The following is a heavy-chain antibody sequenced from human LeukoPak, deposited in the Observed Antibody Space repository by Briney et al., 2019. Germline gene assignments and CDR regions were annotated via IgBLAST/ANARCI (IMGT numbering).Heavy chain of an antibody. CDR1: GFSFSSTG. V-gene: IGHV3-33*06. CDR3: AKDYGTTATAFQLRAPYFDY. D-gene: IGHD6-13*01. CDR2: IWYDGSNS. J-gene: IGHJ4*02. Sequence: PGRSLRLSCEACGFSFSSTGMHWVRQARGKGLQWVALIWYDGSNSVYADSVKGRFTIHRDNQKNTVHREMHNVRAEDTAVFYCAKDYGTTATAFQLRAPYFDYWGQGALVTVAS.